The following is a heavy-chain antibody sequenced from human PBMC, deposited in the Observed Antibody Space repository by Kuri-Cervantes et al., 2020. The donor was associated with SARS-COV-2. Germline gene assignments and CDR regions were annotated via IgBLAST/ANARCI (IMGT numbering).Heavy chain of an antibody. J-gene: IGHJ4*02. V-gene: IGHV4-59*01. CDR1: GGSISSYY. CDR2: IYYSGST. D-gene: IGHD5-18*01. CDR3: ARCGYSYGYYNSFDY. Sequence: ESLKISCTVSGGSISSYYWSWIRQPPGKGLEWIGYIYYSGSTNYNPSLKSRVTISVDKSKNQFSLKLSSVTAADTAVYYCARCGYSYGYYNSFDYWGQGTLVTVSS.